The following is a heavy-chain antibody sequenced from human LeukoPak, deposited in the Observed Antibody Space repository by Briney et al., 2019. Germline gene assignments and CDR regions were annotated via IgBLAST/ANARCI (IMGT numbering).Heavy chain of an antibody. D-gene: IGHD3-3*01. Sequence: GGSLRLSCAASGFTFSSYWMHWVRQAPGKGPVWVSRINTDGSSTSYADSVKGRFTISRDNAKNTLYLQMNSLRAEDTAVYYCARDAGSGYYTTFDYWGQGTLVTVSS. V-gene: IGHV3-74*01. CDR3: ARDAGSGYYTTFDY. CDR2: INTDGSST. J-gene: IGHJ4*02. CDR1: GFTFSSYW.